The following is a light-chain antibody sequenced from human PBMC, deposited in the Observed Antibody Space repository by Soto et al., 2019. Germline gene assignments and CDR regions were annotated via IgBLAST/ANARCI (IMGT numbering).Light chain of an antibody. CDR1: QNIRAL. CDR3: QQYNDHSPPWT. CDR2: DAS. J-gene: IGKJ1*01. Sequence: DIQMTQSPSTLSASVGDRVSITCRASQNIRALLAWYQQKPGKAPKLLIYDASNLEGGVPSRFSGSGSGTEFTLTISSMQPEDFATYYCQQYNDHSPPWTFGLGTKVDFK. V-gene: IGKV1-5*01.